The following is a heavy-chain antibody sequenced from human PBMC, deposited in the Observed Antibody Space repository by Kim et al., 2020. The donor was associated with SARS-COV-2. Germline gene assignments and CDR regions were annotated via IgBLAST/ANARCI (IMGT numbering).Heavy chain of an antibody. D-gene: IGHD3-3*01. CDR1: GGSISSSSYY. CDR2: IYYSGST. Sequence: SETLSLTCTVSGGSISSSSYYWGWIRQPPGKGLEWIGSIYYSGSTYYNPSLKSRVTISVDTSKNQFSLKLSSVTAADTAVYYCASSNRTYYDFWSGYEGFDPWGQGTLVTVSS. J-gene: IGHJ5*02. CDR3: ASSNRTYYDFWSGYEGFDP. V-gene: IGHV4-39*01.